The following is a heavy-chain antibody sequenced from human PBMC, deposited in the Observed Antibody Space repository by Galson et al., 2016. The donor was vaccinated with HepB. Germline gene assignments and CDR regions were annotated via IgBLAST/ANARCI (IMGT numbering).Heavy chain of an antibody. CDR3: ARAKYCTNGVCYKAGKSDN. V-gene: IGHV1-18*04. CDR2: ISTYSGNT. D-gene: IGHD2-8*01. Sequence: SVKVSCKASGYTFTSYGITWVRQAPGQGLEWMGYISTYSGNTDYAQKLQGRVTMTTDTSASTAYMELRSLRSNDTAVYYCARAKYCTNGVCYKAGKSDNWGQGTLVTVSS. J-gene: IGHJ4*02. CDR1: GYTFTSYG.